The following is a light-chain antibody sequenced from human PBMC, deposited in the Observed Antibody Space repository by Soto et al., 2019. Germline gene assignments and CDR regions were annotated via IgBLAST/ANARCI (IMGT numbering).Light chain of an antibody. CDR1: QTISSW. CDR3: QPYENYWT. V-gene: IGKV1-5*01. J-gene: IGKJ1*01. Sequence: DIQMTQSPFTLSASLLYRGTIPWRARQTISSWLGWYQQIPGKATKLLIYDASNLESGVSSRFSGSGSGKEFTLTISSLQPEDFAVYYCQPYENYWTFGQGTKVDIK. CDR2: DAS.